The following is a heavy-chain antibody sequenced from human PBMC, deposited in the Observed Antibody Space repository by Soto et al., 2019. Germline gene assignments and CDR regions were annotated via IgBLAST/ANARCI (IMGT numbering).Heavy chain of an antibody. D-gene: IGHD3-10*01. CDR3: ARDSYERIGGGVNDTFDV. CDR2: IYSSGST. CDR1: GGSVGSGDFS. Sequence: QLHLQESGSGLVRPSQTLSLTCTVSGGSVGSGDFSWSWIRQPLGKGLEWVGCIYSSGSTHYSPSLRGRVTVSIDRSKNQISLMLTSVTAAHTAVYYCARDSYERIGGGVNDTFDVWGQGTVVTVSS. V-gene: IGHV4-30-2*01. J-gene: IGHJ3*01.